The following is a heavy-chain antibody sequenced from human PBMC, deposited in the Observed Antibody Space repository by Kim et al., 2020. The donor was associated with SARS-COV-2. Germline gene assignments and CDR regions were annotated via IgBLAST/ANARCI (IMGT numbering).Heavy chain of an antibody. V-gene: IGHV4-59*13. Sequence: SETLSLTCTVSGDSITSYFWGWIRQTPGKGLEWIGYIYHSGSTKYNPSLKRRVIISVDTSKNQFFLNLSSMTAADTAVYYCTRVVAAVDDYFDPWGQGTLVTVSS. CDR1: GDSITSYF. D-gene: IGHD2-2*01. J-gene: IGHJ5*02. CDR2: IYHSGST. CDR3: TRVVAAVDDYFDP.